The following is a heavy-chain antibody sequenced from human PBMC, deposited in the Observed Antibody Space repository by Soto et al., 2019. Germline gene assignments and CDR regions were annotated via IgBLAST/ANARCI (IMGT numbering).Heavy chain of an antibody. CDR3: AKDRLAERGSGSPLDY. Sequence: QVQLVESGGGVVQPGGSLRVSCAASGFSFSSYDMHWVRQAPGKGLERVAGISYDGSNKHYADYVKGRFTISRDNSKNTLYLQMNSLRVEDTAVYHCAKDRLAERGSGSPLDYWGQGTLVTVSS. D-gene: IGHD6-19*01. CDR2: ISYDGSNK. V-gene: IGHV3-30*18. J-gene: IGHJ4*02. CDR1: GFSFSSYD.